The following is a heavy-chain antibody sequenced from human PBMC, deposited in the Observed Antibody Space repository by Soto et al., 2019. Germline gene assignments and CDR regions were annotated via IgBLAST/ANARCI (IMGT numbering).Heavy chain of an antibody. CDR3: ARPKEQWLVAYYFDY. D-gene: IGHD6-19*01. Sequence: QVQLVESGGGVVQPGRSLRLSCAASGFTFSSYAMHWVRQAPGKGLEWVAVISYDGSNKYYADSVKGRFTISRDNSKNTLYLQMNSLRAEDTAVYYCARPKEQWLVAYYFDYWGQGTLVNVSS. CDR2: ISYDGSNK. J-gene: IGHJ4*02. CDR1: GFTFSSYA. V-gene: IGHV3-30-3*01.